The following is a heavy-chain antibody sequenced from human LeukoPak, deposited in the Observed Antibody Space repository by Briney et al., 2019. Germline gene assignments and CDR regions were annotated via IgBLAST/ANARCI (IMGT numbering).Heavy chain of an antibody. CDR2: IYYSGST. CDR3: ARGGGSYQGWFDP. Sequence: SETLSLTCTVSGGSISSSSYYWGWIRQPPGKGLEWIGSIYYSGSTYYNPSPKSRVTISVDTSKNQFSLKLSSVTAADTAVYYCARGGGSYQGWFDPWGQGTLVTVSS. D-gene: IGHD1-26*01. J-gene: IGHJ5*02. V-gene: IGHV4-39*07. CDR1: GGSISSSSYY.